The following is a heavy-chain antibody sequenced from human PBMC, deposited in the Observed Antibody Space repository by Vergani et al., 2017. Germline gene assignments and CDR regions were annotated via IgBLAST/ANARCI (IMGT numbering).Heavy chain of an antibody. CDR1: GGSISSYY. CDR2: ISYDGSNK. Sequence: QVQLQESGPGLVKPSETLSLTCTVSGGSISSYYWSWARQAPGKGLEWVAVISYDGSNKYYADSVKGRFTISRDNSKNTLYLQMNSLRAEDTAVYYCARGQPRIAAAGTGGIDYWGQGTLVTVSS. J-gene: IGHJ4*02. D-gene: IGHD6-13*01. V-gene: IGHV3-30-3*01. CDR3: ARGQPRIAAAGTGGIDY.